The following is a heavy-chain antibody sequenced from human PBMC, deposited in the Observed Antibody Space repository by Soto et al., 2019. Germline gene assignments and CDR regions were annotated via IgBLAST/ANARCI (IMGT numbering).Heavy chain of an antibody. V-gene: IGHV1-18*01. CDR3: ARGSSPRSIVVVPAAEGTFDI. CDR2: ISAYTGDT. D-gene: IGHD2-2*01. Sequence: ASVKVSCKASGYTFTSYGISWVRQAPGQGLEWMGWISAYTGDTNYAQKLQGRVTMTTDTSTRTACMELRSLRSDDTAVYYCARGSSPRSIVVVPAAEGTFDIWGQGTMVTVSS. CDR1: GYTFTSYG. J-gene: IGHJ3*02.